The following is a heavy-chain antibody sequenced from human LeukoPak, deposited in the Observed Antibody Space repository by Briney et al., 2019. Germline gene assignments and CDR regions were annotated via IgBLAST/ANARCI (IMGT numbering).Heavy chain of an antibody. D-gene: IGHD2-21*01. CDR1: GFTFSSYG. CDR2: ISYDGSNE. V-gene: IGHV3-30*03. Sequence: GGSPRLSCAASGFTFSSYGMHWVRQAPGKGLEWVAVISYDGSNEYYADSVKGRFTISRDNSRNTLYLQMNSLRAEDTAVYYCARVGRFLVGDYYYFGMDVWGQGTTVTVSS. CDR3: ARVGRFLVGDYYYFGMDV. J-gene: IGHJ6*02.